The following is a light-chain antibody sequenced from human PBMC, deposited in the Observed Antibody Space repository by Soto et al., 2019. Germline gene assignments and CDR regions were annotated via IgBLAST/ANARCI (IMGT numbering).Light chain of an antibody. CDR3: QQYGSSPPYT. Sequence: EIVLTQSPGTLCLSPGERATLSCRASHSVSSSYLTWYQQRPGQAPRLLIYRASRRATGIADRFSASGSGTDFTLTISRLEPEDSAVYYCQQYGSSPPYTFGQGTKLEI. J-gene: IGKJ2*01. V-gene: IGKV3-20*01. CDR2: RAS. CDR1: HSVSSSY.